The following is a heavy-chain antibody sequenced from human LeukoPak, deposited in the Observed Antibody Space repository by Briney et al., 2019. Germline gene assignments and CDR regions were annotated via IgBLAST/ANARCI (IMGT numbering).Heavy chain of an antibody. D-gene: IGHD3-10*01. V-gene: IGHV4-39*07. CDR3: ARETSFYGSVD. CDR1: GGSISSSSYY. CDR2: IYYSGST. J-gene: IGHJ4*02. Sequence: SETLSLTCTVSGGSISSSSYYWGWIRQPPGKGLEWIGSIYYSGSTYYNPSLKSRVTISVDTSKNQFSLKLSSVTAADTAVYYCARETSFYGSVDWGQGTLVTVSS.